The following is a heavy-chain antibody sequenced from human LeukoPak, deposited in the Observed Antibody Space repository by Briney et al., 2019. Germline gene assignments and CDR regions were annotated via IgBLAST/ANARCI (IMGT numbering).Heavy chain of an antibody. CDR3: AKDLSYGFDY. CDR2: ISATDSRP. J-gene: IGHJ4*02. CDR1: GFTFSIYA. V-gene: IGHV3-23*01. Sequence: GGSLRFSCAASGFTFSIYAMSWVRQAPGKGLEWVSAISATDSRPYYADSVKGRFTISRDNSKSTLYLQLNGLRGEDTAIYYCAKDLSYGFDYWGQGTLVTVSS. D-gene: IGHD5-18*01.